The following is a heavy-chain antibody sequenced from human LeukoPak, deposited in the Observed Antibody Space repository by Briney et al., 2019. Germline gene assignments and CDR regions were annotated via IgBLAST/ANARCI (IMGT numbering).Heavy chain of an antibody. J-gene: IGHJ3*02. CDR3: ARRDIVVVPAAIFGAFDI. CDR2: INWNGGST. CDR1: GFTFSSYT. Sequence: GGSLRLSCAASGFTFSSYTMNWVRQAPGKGLEWVSGINWNGGSTGYADSVKGRFTISRDNAKNSLYLQMNSLRAEDTALYYCARRDIVVVPAAIFGAFDIWGQGTMVTVSS. V-gene: IGHV3-20*04. D-gene: IGHD2-2*02.